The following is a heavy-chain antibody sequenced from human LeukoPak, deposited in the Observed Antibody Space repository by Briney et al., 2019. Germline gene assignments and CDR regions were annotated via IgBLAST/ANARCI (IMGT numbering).Heavy chain of an antibody. V-gene: IGHV3-23*01. D-gene: IGHD1-14*01. CDR3: AKDLDRAYYYYGMDV. J-gene: IGHJ6*02. Sequence: QPGRSLRLSCIASGFTFSSYAMSWVRQAPGKGLEWVSAVRDSGYSAHYADSVKGRFTISRDNSKNTPYLQMNSLRAEDTAVYYCAKDLDRAYYYYGMDVWGQGTTVTVSS. CDR2: VRDSGYSA. CDR1: GFTFSSYA.